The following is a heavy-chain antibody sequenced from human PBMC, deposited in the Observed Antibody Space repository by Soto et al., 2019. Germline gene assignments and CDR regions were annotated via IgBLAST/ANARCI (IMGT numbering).Heavy chain of an antibody. D-gene: IGHD6-19*01. CDR2: ISGSGGST. CDR1: GFTFSSYA. CDR3: AKDGGQWLVIRRYYYYGMDV. Sequence: SLRLSCAASGFTFSSYAMSWVRQAPGKGLEWVSAISGSGGSTYYADSVKGRFTISRDNSKNTLYLQMNSLRAEDTAVYYCAKDGGQWLVIRRYYYYGMDVWGQGTTVTVSS. J-gene: IGHJ6*02. V-gene: IGHV3-23*01.